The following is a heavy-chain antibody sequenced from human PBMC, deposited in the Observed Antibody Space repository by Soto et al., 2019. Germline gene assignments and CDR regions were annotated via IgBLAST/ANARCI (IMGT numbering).Heavy chain of an antibody. J-gene: IGHJ6*03. V-gene: IGHV3-23*01. CDR3: AKGWRPGLSYYYYYMDV. Sequence: EVQLLESGGGLVQPGGSLRLSCAASGFTFSSYAMSWVRQAPGKGLEWVSAISGSGGSTYYADSVKGRFTISRDNSKNTLYLQMNSLRAEDTAVYYCAKGWRPGLSYYYYYMDVWGKGTTVTVSS. D-gene: IGHD3-16*01. CDR2: ISGSGGST. CDR1: GFTFSSYA.